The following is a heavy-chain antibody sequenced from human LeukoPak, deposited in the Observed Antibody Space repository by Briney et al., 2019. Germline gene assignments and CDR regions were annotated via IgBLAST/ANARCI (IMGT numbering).Heavy chain of an antibody. CDR1: GFTFSSHW. V-gene: IGHV3-21*01. Sequence: GGSLRLSCAASGFTFSSHWMSWVRQAPGKGLEWVSSISSSSSYIYYADSVKGRFTISRDNAKNSLYLQMNSLRAEDTAVYYCARDGGTIFGVVPYYWGQGALVTVSS. J-gene: IGHJ4*02. CDR2: ISSSSSYI. CDR3: ARDGGTIFGVVPYY. D-gene: IGHD3-3*01.